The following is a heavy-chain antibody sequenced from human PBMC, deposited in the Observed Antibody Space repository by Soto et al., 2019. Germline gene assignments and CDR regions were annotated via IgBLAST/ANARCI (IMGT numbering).Heavy chain of an antibody. CDR1: GFSLTSTGVG. CDR3: AHRPGGSGWRYYFDY. J-gene: IGHJ4*02. Sequence: SGPTLVNPTHTLTLTCSFSGFSLTSTGVGVGWFRQPPGKALEWLGLTYWNDDDRYRSSLRSRLTITKDTSKNQVVLTMTNMDPEDTATYYCAHRPGGSGWRYYFDYWGQGTLVTVSS. CDR2: TYWNDDD. D-gene: IGHD6-19*01. V-gene: IGHV2-5*01.